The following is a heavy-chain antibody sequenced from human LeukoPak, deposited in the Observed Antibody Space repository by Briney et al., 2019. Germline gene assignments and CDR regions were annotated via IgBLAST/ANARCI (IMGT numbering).Heavy chain of an antibody. J-gene: IGHJ3*02. D-gene: IGHD3-22*01. Sequence: PSETLSLTCTVSGGSISSGGYYWSWIRQPPGKGLEWIGSIYYSGSTYYNPSLKSRVTISVDTSKNQFSLKLSSVTAADTAVYYCAPIVVATKDAFDIWGQGTMVTVSS. CDR1: GGSISSGGYY. V-gene: IGHV4-39*01. CDR3: APIVVATKDAFDI. CDR2: IYYSGST.